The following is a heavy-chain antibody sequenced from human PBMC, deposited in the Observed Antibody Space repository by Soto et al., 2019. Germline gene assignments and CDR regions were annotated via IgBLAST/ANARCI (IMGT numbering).Heavy chain of an antibody. CDR2: IYHSGAT. J-gene: IGHJ4*01. V-gene: IGHV4-30-2*01. CDR1: GDSISRDGSS. Sequence: QVQLQESGSGLVKPSQTLVLTCTVSGDSISRDGSSWSWLRQPPGKGLEWIGYIYHSGATYYNPSLKSRVITSVDKSKNQSSLSLASVTAADTAVYYCAREMSHFLGFCGHGTLVTVS. CDR3: AREMSHFLGF.